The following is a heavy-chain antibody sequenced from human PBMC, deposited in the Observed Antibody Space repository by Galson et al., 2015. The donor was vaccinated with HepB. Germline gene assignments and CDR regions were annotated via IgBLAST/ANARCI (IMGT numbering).Heavy chain of an antibody. CDR1: GYTLTELS. J-gene: IGHJ3*02. V-gene: IGHV1-24*01. CDR2: FDPEDGET. Sequence: SVKVSCKVSGYTLTELSMHWVRQAPGKGLEWMGGFDPEDGETIYAQKFQGRVTMTEDTSTDTAYMELSSLRSEDTAVYYCATVNAPEYVWGSYRRHAFDIWGQGTMVTVSS. CDR3: ATVNAPEYVWGSYRRHAFDI. D-gene: IGHD3-16*02.